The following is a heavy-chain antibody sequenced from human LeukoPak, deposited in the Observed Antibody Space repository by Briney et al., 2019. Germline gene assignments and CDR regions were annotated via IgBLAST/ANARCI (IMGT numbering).Heavy chain of an antibody. CDR3: ARVLRAGLSRLFDY. CDR2: INPSGGST. V-gene: IGHV1-46*04. J-gene: IGHJ4*02. Sequence: AXVKVSCKASGYTFTSYYMHWVRQAPGQGLEWMGIINPSGGSTIYAQKLQGRVTMNRDTYTSTVYMEMSSLRYEETAVYYCARVLRAGLSRLFDYWGQGTLVTVSS. CDR1: GYTFTSYY. D-gene: IGHD3-16*02.